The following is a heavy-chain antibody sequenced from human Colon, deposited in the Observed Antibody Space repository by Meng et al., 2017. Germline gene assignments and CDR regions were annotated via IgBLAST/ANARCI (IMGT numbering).Heavy chain of an antibody. CDR3: VRDGDFTLPYDS. D-gene: IGHD3-16*01. CDR1: GFTFRNYW. V-gene: IGHV3-74*01. CDR2: IDPDGSET. J-gene: IGHJ4*02. Sequence: VQPEESGGSLVQAGGALRLSWAGSGFTFRNYWMNSDPHTRGKGLVWVAHIDPDGSETKYADSVEGRFTISRDNARSTLYLHINSLRAGDTALFYCVRDGDFTLPYDSWGQGTLVTVSS.